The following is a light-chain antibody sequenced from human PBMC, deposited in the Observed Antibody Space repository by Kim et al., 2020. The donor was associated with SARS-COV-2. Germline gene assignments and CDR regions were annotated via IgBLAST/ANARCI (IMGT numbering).Light chain of an antibody. CDR1: QGIGRA. Sequence: ASVGDRVTITCRASQGIGRALGWYQQKPGKAPKLVIYDASTLQSGVPSRFSGSGSGTDFTLTISSLQADDYATYYCQQFSIHPLTFGQGTRLEIK. V-gene: IGKV1-13*02. CDR3: QQFSIHPLT. CDR2: DAS. J-gene: IGKJ5*01.